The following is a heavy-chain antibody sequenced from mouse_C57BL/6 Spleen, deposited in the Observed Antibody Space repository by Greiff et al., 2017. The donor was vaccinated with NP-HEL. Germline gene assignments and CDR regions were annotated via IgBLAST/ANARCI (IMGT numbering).Heavy chain of an antibody. D-gene: IGHD2-5*01. V-gene: IGHV1-76*01. CDR3: ARGNSNYGWFAY. CDR1: GYTFTDYY. Sequence: VQLQQSGAELVRPGASVKLSCKASGYTFTDYYINWVKQRPGQGLEWIARIYPGSGNTYYNEKFKGKATLTAEKSSSTAYMQLSSLTSEDSAVYFCARGNSNYGWFAYWGQGTLVTVSA. J-gene: IGHJ3*01. CDR2: IYPGSGNT.